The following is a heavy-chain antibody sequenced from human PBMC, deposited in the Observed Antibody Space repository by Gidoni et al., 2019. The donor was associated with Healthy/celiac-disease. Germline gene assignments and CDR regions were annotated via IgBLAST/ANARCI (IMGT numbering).Heavy chain of an antibody. Sequence: QITLKESGPTLVKPTQTLTLTCTFSGFSLSTSGVGVGWIRQPPGKALEWLALIYWDVDKRYSPSLKSRLTITKDTSKNQVVLTMTNMDPVDTATYYCAHRSDFWSGYFNFDYWGQGTLVTVSS. D-gene: IGHD3-3*01. V-gene: IGHV2-5*02. CDR1: GFSLSTSGVG. CDR2: IYWDVDK. CDR3: AHRSDFWSGYFNFDY. J-gene: IGHJ4*02.